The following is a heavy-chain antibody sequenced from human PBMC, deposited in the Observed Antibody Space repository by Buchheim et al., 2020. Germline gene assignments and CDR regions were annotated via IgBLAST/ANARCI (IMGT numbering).Heavy chain of an antibody. J-gene: IGHJ4*02. CDR1: GFTFSDHY. CDR2: INSGGTI. D-gene: IGHD3-16*01. CDR3: ARESSSFGAYFDY. Sequence: QVQLVESGGGLVKAGGSLRLSCAASGFTFSDHYMSWIRQAPGKGLEWISYINSGGTIYYADSVRGRFTIFRDNAKNSLYLQMNSLRVDDTAVYYCARESSSFGAYFDYWGQG. V-gene: IGHV3-11*01.